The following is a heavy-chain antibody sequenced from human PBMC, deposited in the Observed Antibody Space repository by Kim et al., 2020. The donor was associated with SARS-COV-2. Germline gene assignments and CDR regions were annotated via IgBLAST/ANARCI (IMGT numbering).Heavy chain of an antibody. Sequence: GGSLRLSCAASGFTFSSYGMHWVRQAPGKGLEWVAVIWYDGSNKYYADSVKGRFTISRDNSKNTLYLQMNSLRAEDTAVYYCAKDRSPGRYSSGWYRDYFDYWGQGTLVTVSS. D-gene: IGHD6-19*01. V-gene: IGHV3-33*06. CDR3: AKDRSPGRYSSGWYRDYFDY. J-gene: IGHJ4*02. CDR1: GFTFSSYG. CDR2: IWYDGSNK.